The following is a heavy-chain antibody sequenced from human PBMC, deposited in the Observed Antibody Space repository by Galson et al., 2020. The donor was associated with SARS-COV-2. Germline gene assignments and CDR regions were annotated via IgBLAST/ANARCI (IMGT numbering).Heavy chain of an antibody. J-gene: IGHJ6*02. CDR2: IMYDGSDK. Sequence: GGSLRLSCAASGFTFSSYWMSWVRQAPGKGLEWVANIMYDGSDKYYMDSVKGRFTISRDNAKNSLYLQLNSLRAEDTAVYFCARDRGGTDDCWRGYFTYYGMDVWGQGTTVTVSS. CDR1: GFTFSSYW. V-gene: IGHV3-7*03. D-gene: IGHD3-3*01. CDR3: ARDRGGTDDCWRGYFTYYGMDV.